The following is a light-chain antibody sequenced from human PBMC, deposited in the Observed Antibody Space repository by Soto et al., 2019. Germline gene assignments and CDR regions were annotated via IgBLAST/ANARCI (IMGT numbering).Light chain of an antibody. V-gene: IGKV1-39*01. CDR1: QSISSY. CDR2: AAS. Sequence: DIQMTQSPSSLSAFVGDGVTITCRASQSISSYLNWYQQKPGKAPKLLIYAASSLQSGVPSRFSGSGSGTDFTLTISRLEPEDFAVYYCQQRSNWPSTFGGGTKVDIK. CDR3: QQRSNWPST. J-gene: IGKJ4*01.